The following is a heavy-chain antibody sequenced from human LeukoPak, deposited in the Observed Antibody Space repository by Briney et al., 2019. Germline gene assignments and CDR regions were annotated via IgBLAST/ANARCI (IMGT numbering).Heavy chain of an antibody. V-gene: IGHV4-34*01. CDR1: GGSFSGYY. CDR2: INHSGST. CDR3: ARRRGGYCSSTSCYTRSGEDY. Sequence: SEXLSLTCAVYGGSFSGYYWSWIRQPPGKGLEWIGEINHSGSTNYNPSLTSRVTISVDTSKKQFSLKLSSVTAADTAVYYCARRRGGYCSSTSCYTRSGEDYWGQGTLVTVSS. J-gene: IGHJ4*02. D-gene: IGHD2-2*02.